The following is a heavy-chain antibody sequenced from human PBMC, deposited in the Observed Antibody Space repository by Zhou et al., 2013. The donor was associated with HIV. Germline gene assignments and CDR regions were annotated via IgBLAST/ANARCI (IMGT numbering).Heavy chain of an antibody. V-gene: IGHV4-59*11. CDR2: ITSTGST. J-gene: IGHJ2*01. Sequence: QVQLQESGPGLVKPSETLSLTCSVSGGSIRGHYWSWIRQPPGKGLEWIGYITSTGSTNYSPSLKSRVTLTVDTSKNQFSLRLTSVTAADTAVYYCARDRGNGYNNWYFDLWGRGTLVTVLL. CDR3: ARDRGNGYNNWYFDL. D-gene: IGHD2-2*02. CDR1: GGSIRGHY.